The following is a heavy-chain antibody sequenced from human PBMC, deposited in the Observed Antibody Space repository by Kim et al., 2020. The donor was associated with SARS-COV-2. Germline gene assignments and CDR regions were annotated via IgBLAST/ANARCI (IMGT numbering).Heavy chain of an antibody. CDR3: ARGGAYCSSTSCYSVEGYYYYYYMDV. CDR1: GYTFTSYD. D-gene: IGHD2-2*01. CDR2: MNPNSGNT. V-gene: IGHV1-8*01. Sequence: ASVKVSCKASGYTFTSYDINWVRQATGQGLEWMGWMNPNSGNTGYAQKFQGRGTMTRNTSISTAYMELSSLRSEDTAVYYCARGGAYCSSTSCYSVEGYYYYYYMDVWGKGTTVTVSS. J-gene: IGHJ6*03.